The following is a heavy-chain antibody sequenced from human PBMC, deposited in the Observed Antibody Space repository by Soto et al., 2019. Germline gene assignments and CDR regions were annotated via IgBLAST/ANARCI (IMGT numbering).Heavy chain of an antibody. V-gene: IGHV3-23*01. Sequence: EVLLLESGGGLVQPGGSLRLSCSTSGFTFSTYAMNWVRQAPGKGLEWVSALSGSGGTAYYADSVRGRFTISRDNSKNTLFLETNSLRAEDTALYYCAKQRAGYGSGSDTYYFDFWGQGTLVTVSS. J-gene: IGHJ4*02. CDR3: AKQRAGYGSGSDTYYFDF. D-gene: IGHD3-10*01. CDR1: GFTFSTYA. CDR2: LSGSGGTA.